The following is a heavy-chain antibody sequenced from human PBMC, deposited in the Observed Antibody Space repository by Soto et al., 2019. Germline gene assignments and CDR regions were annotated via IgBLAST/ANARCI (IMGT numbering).Heavy chain of an antibody. Sequence: SETLSLTCAVYGGSFSGYYWSWIRQPPGKGLEWIGEINHSGSTNYNPSLKSRVTISVDTSKNQFSLKLSSVTAADTAVYYCASQGVIVIGENYYYGMDVWGQGTTVTVSS. CDR3: ASQGVIVIGENYYYGMDV. CDR1: GGSFSGYY. V-gene: IGHV4-34*01. CDR2: INHSGST. D-gene: IGHD3-16*02. J-gene: IGHJ6*02.